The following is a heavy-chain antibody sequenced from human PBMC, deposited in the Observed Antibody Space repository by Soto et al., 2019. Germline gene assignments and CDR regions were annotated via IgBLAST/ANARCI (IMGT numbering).Heavy chain of an antibody. D-gene: IGHD3-16*01. V-gene: IGHV3-21*01. CDR1: GFTFSSYS. CDR2: ISTSSSYI. Sequence: EVQLVESGGGLVKPGGSLRLSCAASGFTFSSYSMNWVRQAPGKGLEWVSSISTSSSYIYYADSMKGRFTISRVNAKNSLYLQMNSLRAEDTAVYYCARDLHDYVSFRFDPWGQGTLVTVSS. CDR3: ARDLHDYVSFRFDP. J-gene: IGHJ5*02.